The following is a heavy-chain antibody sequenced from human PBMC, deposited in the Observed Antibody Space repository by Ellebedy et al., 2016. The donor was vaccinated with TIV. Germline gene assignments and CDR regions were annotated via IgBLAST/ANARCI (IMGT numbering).Heavy chain of an antibody. CDR2: IDPRGGST. CDR3: ARSFSDLVVTAISV. D-gene: IGHD2-21*02. CDR1: GYTFTSYY. Sequence: AASVKVSCKASGYTFTSYYMHWVRQAPGQGLEWMGIIDPRGGSTSYAPKCQNRVTMTRDTSASTLYMHLTSLTSDDTAVYYCARSFSDLVVTAISVWGQGTLVTVSS. V-gene: IGHV1-46*01. J-gene: IGHJ4*02.